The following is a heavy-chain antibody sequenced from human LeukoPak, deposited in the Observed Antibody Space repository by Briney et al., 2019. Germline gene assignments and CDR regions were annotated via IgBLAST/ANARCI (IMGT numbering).Heavy chain of an antibody. CDR2: MNPNSGNT. Sequence: ASVKVSCKASGYTFTSYDINWVRQATGQGLEWMGWMNPNSGNTGYAQKSQGRVTMTRNTSISTAYMELSSLRSEDTAVYYCARGWLRFLNWFDPWGQGTLVTVSS. J-gene: IGHJ5*02. CDR3: ARGWLRFLNWFDP. V-gene: IGHV1-8*01. CDR1: GYTFTSYD. D-gene: IGHD5-12*01.